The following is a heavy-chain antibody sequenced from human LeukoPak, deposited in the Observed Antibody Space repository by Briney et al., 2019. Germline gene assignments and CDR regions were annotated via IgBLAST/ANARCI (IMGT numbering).Heavy chain of an antibody. J-gene: IGHJ4*02. CDR1: GFSLSTSGVG. V-gene: IGHV2-5*02. D-gene: IGHD3-10*01. Sequence: SGPTLVKPTQTLTLTCTFSGFSLSTSGVGVGLIRQPPGKALDWITIIYWDDDKRYSPSLNSRLTTTKNTSKNQVVLTMTDMDPVDTATYYCAHRGYGSGSTLYDYWGQGTLVTVSS. CDR2: IYWDDDK. CDR3: AHRGYGSGSTLYDY.